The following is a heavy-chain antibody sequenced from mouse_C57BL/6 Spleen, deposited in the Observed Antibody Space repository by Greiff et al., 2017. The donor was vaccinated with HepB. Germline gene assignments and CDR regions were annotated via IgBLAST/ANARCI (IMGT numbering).Heavy chain of an antibody. D-gene: IGHD1-1*01. CDR2: IDPETGGT. CDR1: GYTFTDYE. V-gene: IGHV1-15*01. CDR3: TIFYYYGSRGYFDV. Sequence: VQLQQSGAELVRPGASVTLSCKASGYTFTDYEMHWVKQTPVHGLEWIGAIDPETGGTAYNQKFKGKAILTADKSSSTAYMELRSLTSEDSAVYYCTIFYYYGSRGYFDVWGTGTTVTVSS. J-gene: IGHJ1*03.